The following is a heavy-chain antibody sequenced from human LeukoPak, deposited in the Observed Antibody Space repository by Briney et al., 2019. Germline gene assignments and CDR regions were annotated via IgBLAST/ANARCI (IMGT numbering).Heavy chain of an antibody. CDR2: IKQDGSEK. J-gene: IGHJ4*02. CDR1: GFTFSSYW. V-gene: IGHV3-7*01. D-gene: IGHD1-14*01. Sequence: GGSLRLSCAASGFTFSSYWMTWVRQAPGKGLEWVANIKQDGSEKYYVDSVKGRFTISRDNAKNSLYLQMNSLRAEDTSMYYCARDWSRYSYWGQGTLVTVSS. CDR3: ARDWSRYSY.